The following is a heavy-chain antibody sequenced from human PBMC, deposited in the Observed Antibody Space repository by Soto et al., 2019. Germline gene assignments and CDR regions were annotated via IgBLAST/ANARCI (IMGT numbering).Heavy chain of an antibody. CDR1: GFTVSSNY. D-gene: IGHD3-9*01. V-gene: IGHV3-53*04. CDR2: IYSGGST. CDR3: AREGGYDILTGYSWYYFDY. Sequence: GGSLRLSCAASGFTVSSNYMSWVRQAPGKGLEWVSVIYSGGSTYYADSVKGRFTISRHNSKNTLYLQMNSLRAEDTAVYYCAREGGYDILTGYSWYYFDYWGQGTLVTVSS. J-gene: IGHJ4*02.